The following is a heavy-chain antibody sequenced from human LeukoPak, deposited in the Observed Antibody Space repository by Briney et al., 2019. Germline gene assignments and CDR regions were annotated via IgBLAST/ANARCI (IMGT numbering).Heavy chain of an antibody. V-gene: IGHV3-23*01. D-gene: IGHD6-6*01. CDR3: AKEYSSSSPGGNWFDP. CDR1: GFTFSSYA. J-gene: IGHJ5*02. CDR2: ISGSGGST. Sequence: GGSLRLSCAASGFTFSSYAMSWVRQAPGKGLEWVSAISGSGGSTYYADSVKGRFTISRDNSKNTLYLQMNSLRAEDTAVYYCAKEYSSSSPGGNWFDPWGQGTLVTVSS.